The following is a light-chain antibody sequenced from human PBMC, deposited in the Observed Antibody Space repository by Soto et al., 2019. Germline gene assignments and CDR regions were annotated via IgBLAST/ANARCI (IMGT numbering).Light chain of an antibody. Sequence: EIVMTQSPATLSVSPGEQATSSSRPSQRFATNLPGYQQKPGKAPRLPIYVASTRATGIPARFSGSGSGTEFTLTISSLQSEDFAVYYCQQYNNWPPGGITFGQGTRLEIK. CDR3: QQYNNWPPGGIT. J-gene: IGKJ5*01. CDR1: QRFATN. CDR2: VAS. V-gene: IGKV3-15*01.